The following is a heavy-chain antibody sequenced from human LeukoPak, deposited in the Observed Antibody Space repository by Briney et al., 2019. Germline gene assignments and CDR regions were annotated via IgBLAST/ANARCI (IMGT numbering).Heavy chain of an antibody. CDR2: INPNSGGT. J-gene: IGHJ4*02. CDR1: GYXFTGYY. Sequence: GASVKVSCNASGYXFTGYYMHWVRQAPGQGLEWMGWINPNSGGTNYAQKFQGRVTMTRDTSISTAYMELSRLRSDDTAVYYCARNFYFDSSGYYHYWGQGTLVTVSS. V-gene: IGHV1-2*02. D-gene: IGHD3-22*01. CDR3: ARNFYFDSSGYYHY.